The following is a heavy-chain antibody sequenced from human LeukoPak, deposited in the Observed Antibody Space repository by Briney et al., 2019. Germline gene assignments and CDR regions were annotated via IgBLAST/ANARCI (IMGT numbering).Heavy chain of an antibody. CDR2: ISGSGGST. CDR1: GFTFSSYA. V-gene: IGHV3-23*01. J-gene: IGHJ4*02. D-gene: IGHD5-24*01. Sequence: GGSLRLSCAASGFTFSSYAMSWVRQAPGKGLEWVSAISGSGGSTYYADSVKGRFTISRDNSKNTLYLQMNNLRAEDTAVYYCAKGRTPQMGYFDYWGQGTLVTVSS. CDR3: AKGRTPQMGYFDY.